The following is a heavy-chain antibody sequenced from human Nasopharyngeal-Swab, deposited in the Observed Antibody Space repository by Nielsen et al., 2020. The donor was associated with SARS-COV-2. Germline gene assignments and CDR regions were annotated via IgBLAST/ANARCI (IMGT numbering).Heavy chain of an antibody. CDR1: GGSIRNYY. D-gene: IGHD1-26*01. Sequence: SETLSLTCTVSGGSIRNYYWSWIRQPPGKGLEWIGYIYDSGTTSYNPSLKSRVTISGGTSENQFSLKLISVTAADTAVYYCARWLVGATKDYGMDVWGQGTTVTVSS. CDR3: ARWLVGATKDYGMDV. CDR2: IYDSGTT. J-gene: IGHJ6*02. V-gene: IGHV4-59*01.